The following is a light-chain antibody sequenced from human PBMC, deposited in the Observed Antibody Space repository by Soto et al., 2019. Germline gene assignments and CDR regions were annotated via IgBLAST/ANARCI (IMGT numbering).Light chain of an antibody. CDR3: QQPISFPIT. CDR2: AAS. V-gene: IGKV1D-12*01. J-gene: IGKJ5*01. CDR1: RDLSGW. Sequence: DIQMTQSPSSVSASIGDRVTITCRASRDLSGWLAWYQQKPGKPPKLLISAASSLHSGVPSRFSGSGSGTYFTLTIRSLQPEDFATYYCQQPISFPITFGQGTRLEIK.